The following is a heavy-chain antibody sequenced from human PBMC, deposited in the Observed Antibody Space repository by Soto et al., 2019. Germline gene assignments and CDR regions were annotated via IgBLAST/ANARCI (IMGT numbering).Heavy chain of an antibody. CDR2: IRSKASGGTV. V-gene: IGHV3-49*03. D-gene: IGHD3-16*01. CDR1: GFTFADYA. J-gene: IGHJ3*01. Sequence: EVQLVESGGDLVQPGRSLRLSCTTSGFTFADYAVSWLRQAPGKGLEWVSFIRSKASGGTVEYAAAVKGRITMSRDHSKNIAYLQMNHLKTVDKAPYYRTRNLLGVASFYLLGQGTMVTVSS. CDR3: TRNLLGVASFYL.